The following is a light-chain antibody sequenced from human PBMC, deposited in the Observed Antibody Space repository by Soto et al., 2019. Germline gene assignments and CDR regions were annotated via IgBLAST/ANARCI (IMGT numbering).Light chain of an antibody. CDR2: TAS. Sequence: MTQSPLSLPVIPGEPASISCRSSQSLLHSNGYNYLEWYQQKPGRAPKLLIYTASSLQSGVPSRFSGSGSGTDFTLTISSLQPEDFATYHCQQGYTTPITFGQGTRLEI. J-gene: IGKJ5*01. CDR3: QQGYTTPIT. CDR1: QSLLHSNGYNY. V-gene: IGKV1-39*01.